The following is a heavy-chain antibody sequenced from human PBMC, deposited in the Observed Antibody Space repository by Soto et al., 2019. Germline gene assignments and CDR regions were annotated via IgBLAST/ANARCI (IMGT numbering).Heavy chain of an antibody. J-gene: IGHJ5*02. CDR2: IIPIFGTA. V-gene: IGHV1-69*06. Sequence: SVKVSCKASGGTFSSYAISWVRQAPGQGLEWMGGIIPIFGTANYAQKFQGRVTITADKSTSTAYMELSSLRSEDTAVYYCARGGRRGQWLVPDWFDPWGQGTLVTVSS. D-gene: IGHD6-19*01. CDR3: ARGGRRGQWLVPDWFDP. CDR1: GGTFSSYA.